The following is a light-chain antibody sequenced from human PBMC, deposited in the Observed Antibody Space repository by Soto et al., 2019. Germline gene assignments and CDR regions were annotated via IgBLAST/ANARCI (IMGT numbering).Light chain of an antibody. CDR1: SSDVGSYNR. CDR2: DVN. CDR3: SSYTSSGTVV. Sequence: QSALTQPPSVSGAPGQSVTISCTGTSSDVGSYNRVSWYQQSPGTAPKLMIYDVNNRPSGVPDRFSGSKSGNTASLTISGLQAEDEANYYCSSYTSSGTVVIGGGTKVTVL. V-gene: IGLV2-18*02. J-gene: IGLJ2*01.